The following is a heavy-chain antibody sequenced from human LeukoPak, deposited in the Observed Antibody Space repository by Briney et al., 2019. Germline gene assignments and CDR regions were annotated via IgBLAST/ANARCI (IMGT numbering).Heavy chain of an antibody. J-gene: IGHJ4*02. Sequence: ASVKVSCKASGYTFTSYDVNWVRQATGQGLEWMGWMSPDSGKTGYAQKFQGRVTMTRNTSISTAYLDLSSLTSEDTAVYYCARIRYCGGISCYYIDYWGQGTLVTVSA. D-gene: IGHD2-2*01. CDR3: ARIRYCGGISCYYIDY. CDR1: GYTFTSYD. V-gene: IGHV1-8*01. CDR2: MSPDSGKT.